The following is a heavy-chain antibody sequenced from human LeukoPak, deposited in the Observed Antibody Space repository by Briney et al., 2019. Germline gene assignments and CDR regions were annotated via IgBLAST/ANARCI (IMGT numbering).Heavy chain of an antibody. V-gene: IGHV4-39*07. J-gene: IGHJ3*02. D-gene: IGHD3-22*01. CDR2: IFYKGGT. Sequence: SETLSLTCTVSSGSINTPNYYWGWVRLPPGKALEWIGNIFYKGGTYYTPSPKSRVTISLDTSRNQFSLKLNSVTAADTAVYYCAKSNGYGLMDIWGQGTMVTVSS. CDR3: AKSNGYGLMDI. CDR1: SGSINTPNYY.